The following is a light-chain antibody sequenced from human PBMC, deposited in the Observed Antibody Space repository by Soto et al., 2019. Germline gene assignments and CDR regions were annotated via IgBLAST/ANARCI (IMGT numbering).Light chain of an antibody. CDR2: ASS. V-gene: IGKV3-20*01. CDR1: TGAVTNG. Sequence: VVTQEPSLTVSPGGTVTLTCGSSTGAVTNGHYPYWFQHKPGQAPRLLIYASSNRATGIPDRFSGSASGTDFTLTINRLEPEDFAVYYCQLYGISPHFGQGTRLEIK. J-gene: IGKJ5*01. CDR3: QLYGISPH.